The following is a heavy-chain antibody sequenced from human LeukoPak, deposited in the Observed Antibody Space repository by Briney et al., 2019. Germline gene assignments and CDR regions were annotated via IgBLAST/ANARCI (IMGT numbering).Heavy chain of an antibody. J-gene: IGHJ4*02. Sequence: ASVTVSCKASGYTFTSYGISWVRQAPGQGLEWMGWISAYNGNTNYAQKLQGGVTMTTDTSTSTAYMELRSLRSDDTAVYYCARRRWLTYCSSTSCPAYFDYWGQGTLVTVSS. CDR2: ISAYNGNT. V-gene: IGHV1-18*01. CDR1: GYTFTSYG. D-gene: IGHD2-2*01. CDR3: ARRRWLTYCSSTSCPAYFDY.